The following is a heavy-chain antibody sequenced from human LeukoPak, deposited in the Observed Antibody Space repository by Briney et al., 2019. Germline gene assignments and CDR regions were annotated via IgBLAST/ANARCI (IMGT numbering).Heavy chain of an antibody. CDR3: ARGLSGSYHYFDY. Sequence: PGGSLRLSCAASGFTFSSYGMHWVRQAPGKGLEWVAFIRYDGSNKYYADSVKGRFTISRDNSKNTLYLQMNSLRAEDTAVYYCARGLSGSYHYFDYWGQGTLVTVSS. D-gene: IGHD1-26*01. J-gene: IGHJ4*02. V-gene: IGHV3-30*02. CDR2: IRYDGSNK. CDR1: GFTFSSYG.